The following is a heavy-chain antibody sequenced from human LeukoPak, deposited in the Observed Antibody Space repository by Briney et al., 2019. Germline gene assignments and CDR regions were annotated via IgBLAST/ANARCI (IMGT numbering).Heavy chain of an antibody. CDR2: IYYSGST. V-gene: IGHV4-59*08. J-gene: IGHJ4*02. D-gene: IGHD3-10*01. Sequence: SETLSLTCTVSGGSISSYYWSWIRQPPGKGLECIGYIYYSGSTNYNPSLKSRVTISVDTSKNQFSLKMSSVTAADTAAYYCAGSGNYYNYYFFDYWGQGALVTVSS. CDR3: AGSGNYYNYYFFDY. CDR1: GGSISSYY.